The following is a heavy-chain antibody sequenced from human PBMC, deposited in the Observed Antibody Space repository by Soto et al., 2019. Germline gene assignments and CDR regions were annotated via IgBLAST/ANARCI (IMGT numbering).Heavy chain of an antibody. V-gene: IGHV3-20*04. Sequence: PGGSLRLSCAASGFTFDDYGMSWVRQAPGKGLEWVSGINWNGGSTGYADSVKGRFTISRDNAKNSLYLQMNSLRAEDTALYYCARGNYYGSSGQPRQPYYYYGMDVWGQGTTVTVSS. CDR1: GFTFDDYG. D-gene: IGHD3-22*01. CDR3: ARGNYYGSSGQPRQPYYYYGMDV. CDR2: INWNGGST. J-gene: IGHJ6*02.